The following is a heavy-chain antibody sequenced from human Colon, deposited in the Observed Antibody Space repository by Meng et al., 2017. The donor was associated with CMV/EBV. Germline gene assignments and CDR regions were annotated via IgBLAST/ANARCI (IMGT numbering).Heavy chain of an antibody. CDR1: GFTFGSFT. J-gene: IGHJ4*02. Sequence: GESLKISCAASGFTFGSFTLNWVRQAPGRGLEWVASISSSRINIFYADSVKGRFTISRDNANNSLYLQMTSLRTDDTAVYYCARLRGLASYGSDWGYWGQGTLVTVSS. CDR2: ISSSRINI. V-gene: IGHV3-21*01. CDR3: ARLRGLASYGSDWGY. D-gene: IGHD6-19*01.